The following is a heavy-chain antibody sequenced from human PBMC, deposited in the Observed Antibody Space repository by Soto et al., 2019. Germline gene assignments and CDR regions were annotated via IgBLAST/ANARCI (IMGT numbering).Heavy chain of an antibody. D-gene: IGHD3-10*01. V-gene: IGHV5-10-1*01. J-gene: IGHJ6*02. CDR3: ARPGGDRSGPYDYYGMDV. CDR2: IDPSDSYT. Sequence: GETLKISCQGSGYSFTSYWISWVRQMPGKGLEWMGRIDPSDSYTNYSPSFQGHVTISADKSISTAYLQWSSLKASDTHMYYFARPGGDRSGPYDYYGMDVWGEGTTVTVSS. CDR1: GYSFTSYW.